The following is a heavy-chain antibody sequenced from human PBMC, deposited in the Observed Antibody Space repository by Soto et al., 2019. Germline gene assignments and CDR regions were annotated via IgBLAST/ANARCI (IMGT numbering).Heavy chain of an antibody. Sequence: QVQLVQSGAEVKKPGSSVKVSCKASGGTFSSYAISWVRQAPGQGLEWMGGIIPIFGTANYAQKFQGRVTITAVDSTSTAYMELSSLRSEDTAVYYCARDKGIAAAATPPAVAFDIWGQGTMVTVSS. CDR3: ARDKGIAAAATPPAVAFDI. V-gene: IGHV1-69*01. J-gene: IGHJ3*02. D-gene: IGHD6-13*01. CDR2: IIPIFGTA. CDR1: GGTFSSYA.